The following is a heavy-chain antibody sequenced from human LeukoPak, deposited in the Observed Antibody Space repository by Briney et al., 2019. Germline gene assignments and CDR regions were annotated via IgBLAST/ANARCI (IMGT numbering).Heavy chain of an antibody. V-gene: IGHV3-74*01. J-gene: IGHJ4*02. CDR2: INSDGSST. Sequence: SGGSLRLSCAASGFTFSNYWMHWVRHAPGEGLVWVSRINSDGSSTNYADSVKGRFTISRDNAKNTLYLQMNSLRAEDTAVYYCARDLSGTYYIDHWGQGTLVTVSS. CDR1: GFTFSNYW. D-gene: IGHD1-26*01. CDR3: ARDLSGTYYIDH.